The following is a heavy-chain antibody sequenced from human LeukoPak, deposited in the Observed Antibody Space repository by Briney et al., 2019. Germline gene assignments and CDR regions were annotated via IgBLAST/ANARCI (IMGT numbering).Heavy chain of an antibody. D-gene: IGHD6-19*01. CDR1: GGTFSSYA. CDR3: AKDQFSSGFEYFQH. J-gene: IGHJ1*01. V-gene: IGHV3-30*04. CDR2: ISYDGSNK. Sequence: SCKASGGTFSSYAMHWVRQAPGKGLEWVAVISYDGSNKYYADSVKGRFTISRDNSKNTLYLQMNSLRPEDTAVYYCAKDQFSSGFEYFQHWGQAPWSPSPQ.